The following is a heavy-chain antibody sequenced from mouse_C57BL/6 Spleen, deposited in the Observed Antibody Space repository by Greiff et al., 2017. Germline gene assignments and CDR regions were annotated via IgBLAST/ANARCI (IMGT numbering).Heavy chain of an antibody. CDR2: ISYDGSN. J-gene: IGHJ4*01. CDR3: ASGDERAMDY. V-gene: IGHV3-6*01. CDR1: GYSITSGYY. Sequence: EVQLQQSGPGLVKPSQSLSLTCSVTGYSITSGYYWNWIRQFPGNKLEWMGYISYDGSNNYNPSLKNRISITRDTSKNQFFLKLNSVTTEDTATYYCASGDERAMDYWGQGTSVTVSS.